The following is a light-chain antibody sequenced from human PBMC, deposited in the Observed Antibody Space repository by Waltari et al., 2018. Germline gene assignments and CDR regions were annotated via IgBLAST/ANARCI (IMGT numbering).Light chain of an antibody. CDR1: SLRTSY. V-gene: IGLV3-19*01. CDR2: GKE. CDR3: SSRNGPASQVV. Sequence: SSGLTQDPAVSVALGQTIRITCRGDSLRTSYASWYQVKTGQAPILVMFGKEKRPSGVPDRISGESSRATSSSIITGARAEDEADYYCSSRNGPASQVVFAGGTKVTVL. J-gene: IGLJ2*01.